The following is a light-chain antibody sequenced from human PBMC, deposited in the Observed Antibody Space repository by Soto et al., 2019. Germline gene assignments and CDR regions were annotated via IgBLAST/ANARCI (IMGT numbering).Light chain of an antibody. J-gene: IGLJ1*01. CDR2: ANS. V-gene: IGLV1-40*01. CDR3: QSYDSSRYGYV. CDR1: SSSIGAGYD. Sequence: QSVLTQPPSVSGAPGQRVTISCAGSSSSIGAGYDVHWYQQLPGAAPKLLIYANSNRPSGVPDRFSGSKSGTSASLAITGLQAEDEADYYCQSYDSSRYGYVCGSGTKVTVL.